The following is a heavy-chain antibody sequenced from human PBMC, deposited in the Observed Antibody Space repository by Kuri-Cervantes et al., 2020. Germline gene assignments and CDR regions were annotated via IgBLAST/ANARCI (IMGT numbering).Heavy chain of an antibody. CDR3: VRDGTRGAFDV. CDR1: GFTFDDYT. V-gene: IGHV3-43*01. D-gene: IGHD2-2*01. J-gene: IGHJ3*01. Sequence: GGSLRLSCAASGFTFDDYTMHWVRQAPGKGLEWVSLISWDGGSTYYADSVKGRFTISRDNAKNSLYLQMNSLRAEDTAVYYCVRDGTRGAFDVWGQGTMVTVSS. CDR2: ISWDGGST.